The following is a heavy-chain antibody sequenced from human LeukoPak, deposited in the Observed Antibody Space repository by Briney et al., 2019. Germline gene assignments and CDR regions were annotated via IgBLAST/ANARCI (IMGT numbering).Heavy chain of an antibody. V-gene: IGHV4-39*01. Sequence: PSETLSLTCKVSGGSIGGHTFYWDWIRQPPGKGLEWIATIYYNGNTFYNPSLKSRVAISIDMSKSQFSLHLSSVTAADTAIYYCARLTALAGHRGAFDIWGPGTVVTVSS. CDR3: ARLTALAGHRGAFDI. J-gene: IGHJ3*02. CDR1: GGSIGGHTFY. CDR2: IYYNGNT. D-gene: IGHD6-19*01.